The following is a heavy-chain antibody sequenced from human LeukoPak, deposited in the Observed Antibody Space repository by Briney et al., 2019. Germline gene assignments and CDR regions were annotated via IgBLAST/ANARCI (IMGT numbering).Heavy chain of an antibody. CDR3: ARSPLHYYDSSGYRGYYYYGMDV. J-gene: IGHJ6*02. D-gene: IGHD3-22*01. CDR1: GYRFTSYW. V-gene: IGHV5-51*01. CDR2: IYPGDSDT. Sequence: GESLKISCKGSGYRFTSYWIGWVRQMPGKGLEWMGIIYPGDSDTRYSPSFQGQVTISADKSISTAYLQWSSLKASDTAMYYCARSPLHYYDSSGYRGYYYYGMDVWGQGTTVTVSS.